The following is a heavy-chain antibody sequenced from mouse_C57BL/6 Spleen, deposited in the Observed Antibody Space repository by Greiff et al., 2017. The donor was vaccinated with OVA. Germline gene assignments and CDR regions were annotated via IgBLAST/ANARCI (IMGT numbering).Heavy chain of an antibody. CDR1: GFTFSSYA. D-gene: IGHD1-1*01. J-gene: IGHJ2*01. CDR3: ARGGVVAEEYDFDY. CDR2: ISDGGSYT. V-gene: IGHV5-4*01. Sequence: EVQVVESGGGLVKPGGSLKLSCAASGFTFSSYAMSWVRQTPEKRLEWVATISDGGSYTYYPDNVKGRFTISRDNAKNNLYLQLSHLKSEDTAMYYCARGGVVAEEYDFDYWGQGTTLTVSS.